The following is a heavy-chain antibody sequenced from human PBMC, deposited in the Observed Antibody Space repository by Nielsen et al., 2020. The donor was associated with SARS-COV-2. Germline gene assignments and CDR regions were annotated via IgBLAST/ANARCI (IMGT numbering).Heavy chain of an antibody. V-gene: IGHV3-7*03. Sequence: GESLKISCAASGCTFSSYWMSWVRQAPGEGLEWVAIIKEDGREGYYVDSVKGRFTISRDNARKSLSLQMNSLRAEDTPVYYCARDPYTKVFDIWGQGTMVTVSS. D-gene: IGHD3-16*01. CDR3: ARDPYTKVFDI. CDR1: GCTFSSYW. J-gene: IGHJ3*02. CDR2: IKEDGREG.